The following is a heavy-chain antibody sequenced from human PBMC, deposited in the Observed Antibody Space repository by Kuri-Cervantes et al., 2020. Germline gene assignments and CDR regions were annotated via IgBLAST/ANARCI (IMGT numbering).Heavy chain of an antibody. CDR3: ARKSVRGVIINSRYYYYGMDV. J-gene: IGHJ6*02. Sequence: GGSLRLSCAASGFTFSSFAMTWVRQAPGKGLEWVSAISGSGGSTYYADSVKGRFTISRDNSKNTLYLQMNSLRAEDTAVYYCARKSVRGVIINSRYYYYGMDVWGQGTTVTVSS. CDR2: ISGSGGST. D-gene: IGHD3-10*01. CDR1: GFTFSSFA. V-gene: IGHV3-23*01.